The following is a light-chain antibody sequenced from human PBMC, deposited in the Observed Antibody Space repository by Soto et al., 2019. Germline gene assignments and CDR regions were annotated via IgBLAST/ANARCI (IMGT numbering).Light chain of an antibody. Sequence: DIQLTQSPSFLSASVGDRVTITCRASQDISNYLVWYQQKPGKAPKPLIYAASTLQSEVPSRFSGSGSGTEFTLTISSLQPEDFATYYCQQLNSYPLTFGPGTNVDIK. CDR3: QQLNSYPLT. J-gene: IGKJ3*01. CDR2: AAS. V-gene: IGKV1-9*01. CDR1: QDISNY.